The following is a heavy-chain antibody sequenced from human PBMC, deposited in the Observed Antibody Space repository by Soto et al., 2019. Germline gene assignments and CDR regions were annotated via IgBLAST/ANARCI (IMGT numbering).Heavy chain of an antibody. CDR2: IWYDGSNK. Sequence: GGSLRLSCAASGFTFSSYGMHWVRQAPGKGLEWVAVIWYDGSNKYYADSVKGRFTISRDNSKNTLYLQMNSLRAEDTAVYYCARDSLWYGRKGGMGVWGQGTTVTVSS. J-gene: IGHJ6*02. D-gene: IGHD6-13*01. CDR1: GFTFSSYG. CDR3: ARDSLWYGRKGGMGV. V-gene: IGHV3-33*01.